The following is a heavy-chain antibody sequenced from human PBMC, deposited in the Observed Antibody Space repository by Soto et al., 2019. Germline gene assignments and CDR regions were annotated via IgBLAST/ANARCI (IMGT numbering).Heavy chain of an antibody. CDR1: GFTFSSYA. CDR2: ISGSGGST. D-gene: IGHD3-22*01. V-gene: IGHV3-23*01. Sequence: PGGSLRLSCAASGFTFSSYAMSWVRQAPGKGLEWVSAISGSGGSTYYADSVKGRFTISRDNSKNTLYLQMNSLRAEDTAVYYCAKYGGWYYDSSGYYAYYGMDVWGQGTTVTVSS. CDR3: AKYGGWYYDSSGYYAYYGMDV. J-gene: IGHJ6*02.